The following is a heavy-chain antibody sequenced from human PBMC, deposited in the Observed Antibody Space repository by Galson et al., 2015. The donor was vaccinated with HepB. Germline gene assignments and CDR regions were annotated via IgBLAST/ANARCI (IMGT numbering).Heavy chain of an antibody. V-gene: IGHV3-30*18. CDR2: ISYEARNE. CDR3: AKRGYSGYDRYYFDY. J-gene: IGHJ4*02. Sequence: SLRLSCAASGFLFSDAAMHWVRRTSGKGLEWVAFISYEARNEHYADSVRGRFTIARDNSKNTLFLHMNNLRAEDTAVYYCAKRGYSGYDRYYFDYWGQGTPVTVSS. D-gene: IGHD5-12*01. CDR1: GFLFSDAA.